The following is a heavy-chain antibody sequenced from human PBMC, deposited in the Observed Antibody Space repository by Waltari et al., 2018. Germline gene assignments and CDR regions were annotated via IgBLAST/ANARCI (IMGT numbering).Heavy chain of an antibody. CDR1: GYTFTSYA. CDR2: INAGNGNT. CDR3: ARDRVGVVIPPFDY. Sequence: QVQLVQSGAEVKKPGASVKVSCKASGYTFTSYAMHWVRQAPGQRLEWMGWINAGNGNTKYSQKFQGRVTITRDTSASTAYMELSSLRSEDTAVYYCARDRVGVVIPPFDYWGQGTLVTVSS. V-gene: IGHV1-3*01. J-gene: IGHJ4*02. D-gene: IGHD3-3*01.